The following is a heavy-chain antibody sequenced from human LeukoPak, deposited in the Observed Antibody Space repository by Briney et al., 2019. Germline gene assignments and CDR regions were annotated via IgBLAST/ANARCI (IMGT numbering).Heavy chain of an antibody. CDR2: ISSSSSYI. CDR1: GFTFSSYS. Sequence: GGSLRLSCAASGFTFSSYSMNWVRQAPGKGLEWVSSISSSSSYIYYADSVKGRFTISRGNAKNSLYLQMNSLRAEDTAVYYCARGEGYSSGRFDYWGQGTLVTVSS. CDR3: ARGEGYSSGRFDY. D-gene: IGHD6-19*01. V-gene: IGHV3-21*01. J-gene: IGHJ4*02.